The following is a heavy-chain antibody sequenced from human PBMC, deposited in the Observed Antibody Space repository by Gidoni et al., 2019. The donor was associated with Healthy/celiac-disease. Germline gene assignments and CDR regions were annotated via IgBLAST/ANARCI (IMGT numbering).Heavy chain of an antibody. CDR1: GGSIRSSSYY. V-gene: IGHV4-39*01. Sequence: QLQLQESGPGLVKPSETLSLTCTVSGGSIRSSSYYWGWIRQPPGKGLEWIGSIYYSGSTYYNPSLKSRVTISVDTSKNQFSLKLSSVTAADTAVYYCARSWVFGVVIKSSWFDPWGQGTLVTVSS. J-gene: IGHJ5*02. CDR3: ARSWVFGVVIKSSWFDP. CDR2: IYYSGST. D-gene: IGHD3-3*01.